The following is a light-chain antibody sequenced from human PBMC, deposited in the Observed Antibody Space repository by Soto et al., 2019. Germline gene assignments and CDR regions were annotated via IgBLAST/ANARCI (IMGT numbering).Light chain of an antibody. CDR1: QSISTY. J-gene: IGKJ2*01. Sequence: DLQMTQSPSFLSASVGDRVTITCRASQSISTYLNWYQQKPGKAPNLLIYSASSLQSGVPSRFSGSGSGTDFILTISSLQPEDFATYYCQQSYSTTPYTFGQGTKLEIE. V-gene: IGKV1-39*01. CDR2: SAS. CDR3: QQSYSTTPYT.